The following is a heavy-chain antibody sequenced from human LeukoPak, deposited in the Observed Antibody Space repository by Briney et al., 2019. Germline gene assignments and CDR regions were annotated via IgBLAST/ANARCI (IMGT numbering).Heavy chain of an antibody. V-gene: IGHV3-21*01. Sequence: GGSLRLSCTASGFTFSSYSMNWVRQAPGKGLEWVSSITSSSDYIYYADSVKGRFTISRDNAENSLHLQMNSLRAEDTAVYYCARDPRYSSGWYPPLSRFDPWGQGTLVTVSS. CDR1: GFTFSSYS. CDR2: ITSSSDYI. J-gene: IGHJ5*02. D-gene: IGHD6-19*01. CDR3: ARDPRYSSGWYPPLSRFDP.